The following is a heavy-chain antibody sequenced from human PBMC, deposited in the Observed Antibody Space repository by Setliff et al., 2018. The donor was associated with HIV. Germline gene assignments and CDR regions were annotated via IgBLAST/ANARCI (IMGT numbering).Heavy chain of an antibody. CDR1: GFTFDSYS. D-gene: IGHD6-13*01. V-gene: IGHV3-48*01. CDR2: ISGLGGGTI. J-gene: IGHJ4*02. Sequence: GGSLRLSCATSGFTFDSYSIIWVRQAPGKGLEWVSYISGLGGGTIYYADSVRGRFTISRDDAEKSVYLQMNSLRAEDTAVYYGARSRAAGFDYWGQGTLVTVSS. CDR3: ARSRAAGFDY.